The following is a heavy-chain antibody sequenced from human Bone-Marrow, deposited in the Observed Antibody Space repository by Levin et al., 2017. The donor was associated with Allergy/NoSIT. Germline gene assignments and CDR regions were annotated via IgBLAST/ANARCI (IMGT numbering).Heavy chain of an antibody. V-gene: IGHV3-30*04. CDR2: ISYDGSNK. CDR3: ARALEYSSSSLLRPPNDY. Sequence: GESLKISCAASGFTFSSYAMHWVRQAPGKGLEWVAVISYDGSNKYYADSVKGRFTISRDNSKNTLYLQMNSLRAEDTAVYYCARALEYSSSSLLRPPNDYWGQGTLVTVSS. CDR1: GFTFSSYA. D-gene: IGHD6-6*01. J-gene: IGHJ4*02.